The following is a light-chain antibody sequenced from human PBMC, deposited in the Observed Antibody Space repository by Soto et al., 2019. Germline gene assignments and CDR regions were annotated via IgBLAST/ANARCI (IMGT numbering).Light chain of an antibody. CDR1: SSDVGGYNY. J-gene: IGLJ3*02. Sequence: QSALTQPASVSGSPGQSITISCTGTSSDVGGYNYVSWYQQHPGKAPKLMIYQVSNRPSGVSDRFSGSKSGNTASLTISGLQPEDEADYYCSSFTSSHTGVFGGGTQLTVL. CDR3: SSFTSSHTGV. CDR2: QVS. V-gene: IGLV2-14*01.